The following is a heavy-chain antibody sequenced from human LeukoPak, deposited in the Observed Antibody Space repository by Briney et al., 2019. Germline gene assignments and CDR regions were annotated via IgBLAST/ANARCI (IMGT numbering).Heavy chain of an antibody. CDR1: GYTFTSYA. Sequence: GASVKVSCKASGYTFTSYAISWVRQAPGQGLEWMGRIIPILGIANYAQKFQGRVTITADKSTSTAYMELSSLRSEDTAVYYCARGTMVRENHPFDYWGQGTLVTVSS. J-gene: IGHJ4*02. CDR3: ARGTMVRENHPFDY. CDR2: IIPILGIA. D-gene: IGHD3-10*01. V-gene: IGHV1-69*04.